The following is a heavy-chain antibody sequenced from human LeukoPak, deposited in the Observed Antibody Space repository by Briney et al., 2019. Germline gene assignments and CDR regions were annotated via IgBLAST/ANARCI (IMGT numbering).Heavy chain of an antibody. Sequence: GSLRLSCAVSGFTVSSNYMSWVRQPPGKGLEWIGEINHSGSTNYNPSLKSRVTISVDTSKNQFSLKLSSVTAADTAVYYCAREVDDSSSLEPDYWGQGTLVTVSS. V-gene: IGHV4-34*01. D-gene: IGHD3-22*01. CDR2: INHSGST. CDR3: AREVDDSSSLEPDY. CDR1: GFTVSSNY. J-gene: IGHJ4*02.